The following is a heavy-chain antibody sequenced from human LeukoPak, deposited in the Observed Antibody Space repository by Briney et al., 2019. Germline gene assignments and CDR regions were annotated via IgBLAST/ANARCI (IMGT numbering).Heavy chain of an antibody. CDR3: ARSGDGDILTGLVFDY. Sequence: GASVTVSYTASGYGVTIYGISRGRQAPGQGLEGMGWISAYNGNTNYAQKLQGRVTMTTDTSTSTAYMELRSLRSDDTAVYYCARSGDGDILTGLVFDYWGQGTLVTVSS. D-gene: IGHD3-9*01. CDR1: GYGVTIYG. J-gene: IGHJ4*02. CDR2: ISAYNGNT. V-gene: IGHV1-18*01.